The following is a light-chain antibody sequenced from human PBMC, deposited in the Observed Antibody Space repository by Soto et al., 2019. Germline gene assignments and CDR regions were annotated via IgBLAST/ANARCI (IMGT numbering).Light chain of an antibody. CDR3: PQYNNWPRT. V-gene: IGKV3-15*01. J-gene: IGKJ1*01. Sequence: EIVMTQSPATVSVSPGERATLPCRASQSVSSNLAWYQQKPGQAPRLLIYGASTRATGIPARFSGSGSGTEFTLTISSLQSEDFAVYYCPQYNNWPRTFGHGAKVDIK. CDR2: GAS. CDR1: QSVSSN.